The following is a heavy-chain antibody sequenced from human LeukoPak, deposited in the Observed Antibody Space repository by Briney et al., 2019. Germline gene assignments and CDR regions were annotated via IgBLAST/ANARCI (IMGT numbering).Heavy chain of an antibody. CDR2: ISAYNGNT. CDR1: GYTFTSYG. Sequence: ASVKVSCKASGYTFTSYGISWVRQAPGQGLEWMGWISAYNGNTNYAQKLQGKVTMTTDTSKSTAYMELRSLRSDDTAVYYCARVREGTSSSSLHLSYWGQGTLVTVSS. D-gene: IGHD6-6*01. V-gene: IGHV1-18*01. CDR3: ARVREGTSSSSLHLSY. J-gene: IGHJ4*02.